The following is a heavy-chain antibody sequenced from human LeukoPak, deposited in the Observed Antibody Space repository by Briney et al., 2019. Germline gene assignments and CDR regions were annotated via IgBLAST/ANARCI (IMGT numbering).Heavy chain of an antibody. D-gene: IGHD1-14*01. CDR1: GFTFCGYR. CDR2: IEYDLCRA. Sequence: GWSHTLSLAGPGFTFCGYRMRGFGQTPGKGLEWVAVIEYDLCRAFYAESVKGRYTSSRYNSKNTMDVHMDDLRAVDTAVDYCTRNNNDHFDYWGQGTLVTGSS. J-gene: IGHJ4*02. CDR3: TRNNNDHFDY. V-gene: IGHV3-33*01.